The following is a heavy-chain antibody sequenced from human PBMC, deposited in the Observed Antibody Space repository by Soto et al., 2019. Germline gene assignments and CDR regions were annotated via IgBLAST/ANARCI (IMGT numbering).Heavy chain of an antibody. CDR2: IDWGNDK. J-gene: IGHJ6*02. V-gene: IGHV2-70*01. CDR1: GFSLSTRGKC. CDR3: ARAPAGDCKNGMDV. Sequence: SGPTLVNPTQTLTLTCTYSGFSLSTRGKCVSWIRQPPGKALEWRALIDWGNDKYYSTSLKTRLSVSKDTSKSQAVLTMTNMDPADTATYYCARAPAGDCKNGMDVWGQGTTVTVSS. D-gene: IGHD2-21*02.